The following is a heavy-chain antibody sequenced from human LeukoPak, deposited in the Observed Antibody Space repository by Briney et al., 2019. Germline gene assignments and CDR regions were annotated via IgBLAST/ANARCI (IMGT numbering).Heavy chain of an antibody. J-gene: IGHJ4*02. CDR2: IYSGGST. Sequence: PGGSLRLSCAASGFTVSSNYMGWVRQAPGKGLEWVSIIYSGGSTFYADSVKGRFTISRDNSKNTLYLQMNSLRSDDTAVYYCARGTYFDYWGQGTLVTVSS. CDR3: ARGTYFDY. V-gene: IGHV3-53*05. CDR1: GFTVSSNY.